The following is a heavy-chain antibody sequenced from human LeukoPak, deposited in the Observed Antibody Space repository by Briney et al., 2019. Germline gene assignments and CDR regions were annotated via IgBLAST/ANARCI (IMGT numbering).Heavy chain of an antibody. CDR3: AKGTLSVAGRFDY. D-gene: IGHD6-19*01. V-gene: IGHV3-23*01. J-gene: IGHJ4*02. Sequence: GGSLRLPCAASGFTFSSYAMSWVRQAPGKGLEWVSVISGSGGSTHYAGSVKGRFTISRDNSENTLYLQMDSLRADDTAVYYCAKGTLSVAGRFDYWGQGTLVTVSS. CDR2: ISGSGGST. CDR1: GFTFSSYA.